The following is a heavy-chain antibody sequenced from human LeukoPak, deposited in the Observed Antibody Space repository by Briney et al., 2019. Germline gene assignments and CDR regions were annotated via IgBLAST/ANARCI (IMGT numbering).Heavy chain of an antibody. J-gene: IGHJ4*02. V-gene: IGHV3-23*01. Sequence: GVSLRLSYAASGFTFRNCAMSWIRQAPGKGLEWVSGINLSGSSTYYADSVKGRFTISRDNSKNTLYLQMNSLRAEDTALYYCAKDLDSSGYCIDYWGQGTLVTVSS. CDR2: INLSGSST. D-gene: IGHD3-22*01. CDR1: GFTFRNCA. CDR3: AKDLDSSGYCIDY.